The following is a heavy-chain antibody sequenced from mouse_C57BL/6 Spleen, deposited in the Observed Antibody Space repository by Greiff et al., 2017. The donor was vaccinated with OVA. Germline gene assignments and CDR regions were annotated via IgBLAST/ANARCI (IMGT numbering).Heavy chain of an antibody. CDR1: GFTFSDYG. D-gene: IGHD2-5*01. Sequence: EVKLMESGGGLVKPGGSLKLSCAASGFTFSDYGMHWVRQAPEKGLEWVAYISSGSSTIYYADTVKGRFTISRDNAKNTLFLQMTSLRSEDTAMYYCASPYSNYGAWLAYWGQGTLVTVSA. CDR3: ASPYSNYGAWLAY. V-gene: IGHV5-17*01. J-gene: IGHJ3*01. CDR2: ISSGSSTI.